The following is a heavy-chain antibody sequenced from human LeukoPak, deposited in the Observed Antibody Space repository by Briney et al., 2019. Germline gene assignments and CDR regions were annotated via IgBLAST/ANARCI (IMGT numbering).Heavy chain of an antibody. CDR3: ARDTPRFLEWLSPEH. V-gene: IGHV3-30-3*01. CDR1: GFTFSTYA. D-gene: IGHD3-3*01. Sequence: GGSLRLSCAASGFTFSTYAMSWVRQAPGKGLEWVAVISYDGSNKYYADSVKGRFTISRDNSKNTLYLQMNSLRAEDTAVYYCARDTPRFLEWLSPEHWGQGTLVTVSS. J-gene: IGHJ4*02. CDR2: ISYDGSNK.